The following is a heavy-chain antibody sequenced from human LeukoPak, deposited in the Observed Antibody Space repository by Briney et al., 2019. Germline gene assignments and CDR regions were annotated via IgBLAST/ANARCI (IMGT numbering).Heavy chain of an antibody. Sequence: SETLSLTCAVYGGSFSGYYWSWIRQPPGKGLEWIGEINHSGSTNCNPSLKSRVTISVDTSKNQFSLKLSSVTAADTAVYYCASATTPPHDYGGNSGGGAFDIWGQGTMVTVSS. J-gene: IGHJ3*02. D-gene: IGHD4-23*01. CDR1: GGSFSGYY. CDR2: INHSGST. CDR3: ASATTPPHDYGGNSGGGAFDI. V-gene: IGHV4-34*01.